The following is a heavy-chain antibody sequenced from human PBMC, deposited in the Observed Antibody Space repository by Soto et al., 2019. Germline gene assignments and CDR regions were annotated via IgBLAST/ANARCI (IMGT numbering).Heavy chain of an antibody. V-gene: IGHV4-34*01. D-gene: IGHD3-3*01. J-gene: IGHJ4*02. CDR3: ARSKSTIFGASAFDY. CDR2: INHSGST. Sequence: SETLSLTCAVYGGSFSGYYWSWIRQPPGKGLEWIGEINHSGSTNYNPSLKSRVTISVDTSKNQFSLKLSSVTAADTAVYYCARSKSTIFGASAFDYWGQGTLVTVSS. CDR1: GGSFSGYY.